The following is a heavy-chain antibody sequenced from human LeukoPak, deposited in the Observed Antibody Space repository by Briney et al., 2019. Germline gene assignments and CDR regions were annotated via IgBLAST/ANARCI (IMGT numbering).Heavy chain of an antibody. CDR1: GGSISSGSNY. D-gene: IGHD5-24*01. J-gene: IGHJ4*02. CDR3: ARGRDGYNFLNRGEYYYFDY. V-gene: IGHV4-61*02. Sequence: SETLSLTCTVSGGSISSGSNYWSWIRQPAGKGLEWIGRFYTSGSTNYNPSLKSRVTISVDTSKNQFSLKLNSVTAVDTAVYYCARGRDGYNFLNRGEYYYFDYWGQGTLVTVSS. CDR2: FYTSGST.